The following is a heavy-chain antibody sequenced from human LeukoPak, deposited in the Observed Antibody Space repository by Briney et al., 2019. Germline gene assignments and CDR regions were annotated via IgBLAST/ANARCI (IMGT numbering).Heavy chain of an antibody. CDR2: ISSSSSYI. D-gene: IGHD6-19*01. V-gene: IGHV3-21*01. CDR1: GFTFDNYG. J-gene: IGHJ6*03. CDR3: ARDPRGIWYSSGWVYYYYYMDV. Sequence: GGSLRLSCAASGFTFDNYGMYWVRQAPGKGLEWVSSISSSSSYIYYADSVKGRFTISRDNAKNSLYLQMNSLRAEDTAVYYCARDPRGIWYSSGWVYYYYYMDVWGKGTTVTVSS.